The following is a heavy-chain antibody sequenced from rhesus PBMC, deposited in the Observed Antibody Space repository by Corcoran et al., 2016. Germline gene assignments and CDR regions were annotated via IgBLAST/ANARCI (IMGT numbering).Heavy chain of an antibody. V-gene: IGHV1-180*01. CDR1: GYAFPSYY. J-gene: IGHJ5-2*02. CDR3: ARAPATGSLDV. D-gene: IGHD2-21*01. Sequence: QVQLVQSGADIKQPGASVKLSCKASGYAFPSYYMHWVRQAPGPGLEWIGLISPYNGNKVYAQNFQGRVTITTDTSTSTGYMELSSLRSDDTAVYYCARAPATGSLDVWGRGVLVTVSS. CDR2: ISPYNGNK.